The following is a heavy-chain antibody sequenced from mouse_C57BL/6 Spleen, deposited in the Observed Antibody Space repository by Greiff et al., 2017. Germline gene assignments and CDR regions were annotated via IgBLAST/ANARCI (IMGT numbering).Heavy chain of an antibody. J-gene: IGHJ1*03. CDR2: IYPGSGST. Sequence: QVQLKQPGAELVKPGASVKMSCKASGYTFTSYWITWVKQRPGQGLEWIGDIYPGSGSTNYNEKFKSKATLTVDTSSSTAYMQLSSLTSEDSAVYYCARLYYGSSYWYFDVWGTGTTVTVSS. CDR3: ARLYYGSSYWYFDV. V-gene: IGHV1-55*01. D-gene: IGHD1-1*01. CDR1: GYTFTSYW.